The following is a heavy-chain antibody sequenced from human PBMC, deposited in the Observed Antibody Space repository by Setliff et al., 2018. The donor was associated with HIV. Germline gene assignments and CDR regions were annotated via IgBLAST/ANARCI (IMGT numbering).Heavy chain of an antibody. D-gene: IGHD3-10*01. CDR1: GGSFSGYY. Sequence: NPSETLSLTCAVYGGSFSGYYWSWIRQPPGKGLEWIGEITHRGITDYNPSLKSRVTLSLDTSKNQFSLKLSSVTAADTAVYFCVRRVSHGSQPSYFDYWGQGTLVTVSS. CDR2: ITHRGIT. V-gene: IGHV4-34*01. J-gene: IGHJ4*02. CDR3: VRRVSHGSQPSYFDY.